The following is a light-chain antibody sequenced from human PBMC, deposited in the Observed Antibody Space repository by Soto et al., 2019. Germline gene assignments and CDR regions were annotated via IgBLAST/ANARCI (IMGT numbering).Light chain of an antibody. V-gene: IGLV2-14*01. CDR3: SSYTSSST. Sequence: QSSLTQPASVSGSPGQSITISCTGTSSDVGGYNYVSWYQHHPGKAPKLMIYEVSNRPSGVSNRFSGSKSGNTASLTISGLQAEDEADYYCSSYTSSSTFGGGTKLTVL. CDR2: EVS. J-gene: IGLJ2*01. CDR1: SSDVGGYNY.